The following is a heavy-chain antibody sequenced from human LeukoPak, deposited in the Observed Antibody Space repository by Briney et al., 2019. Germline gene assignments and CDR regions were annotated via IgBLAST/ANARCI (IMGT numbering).Heavy chain of an antibody. CDR3: TRDSGTTGEVKFDP. J-gene: IGHJ5*02. V-gene: IGHV4-4*07. CDR2: IYSGTI. CDR1: GGSISSYY. D-gene: IGHD3-10*01. Sequence: PSETLSLTCSVSGGSISSYYWSWIRQPAGRGLEWIGRIYSGTITYNPSLQSRVTMSVDTSKNEFSLKMSSVTAADTAVYYCTRDSGTTGEVKFDPWGQGTLVAVSS.